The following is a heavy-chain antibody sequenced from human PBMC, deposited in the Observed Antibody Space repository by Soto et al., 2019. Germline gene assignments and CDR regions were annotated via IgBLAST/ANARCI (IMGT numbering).Heavy chain of an antibody. V-gene: IGHV3-48*03. Sequence: GGSLRLSCAASGFTFSNYQMNWVRQAPGKGLEWISHIGSATYYADSVKGRFTISRDNSKNTLYLQMNSLRAEDTAVYYCAKEKWLRHPYYYMDVWGKGTTVTVSS. CDR3: AKEKWLRHPYYYMDV. J-gene: IGHJ6*03. D-gene: IGHD5-12*01. CDR1: GFTFSNYQ. CDR2: IGSAT.